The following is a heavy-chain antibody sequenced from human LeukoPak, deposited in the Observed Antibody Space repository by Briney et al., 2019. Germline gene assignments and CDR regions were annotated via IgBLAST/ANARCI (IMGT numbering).Heavy chain of an antibody. CDR1: GGSISSSNW. D-gene: IGHD2-8*02. Sequence: SETLSLTCDVSGGSISSSNWWSWVRQPPGKGLEWIGEIYHSGSTNYNPSLKGRVTMSVDKSKNQISLKLRSVTAADTAVYYCARGGMISPYWFDYWGQGNLVTVSS. J-gene: IGHJ4*02. V-gene: IGHV4-4*02. CDR3: ARGGMISPYWFDY. CDR2: IYHSGST.